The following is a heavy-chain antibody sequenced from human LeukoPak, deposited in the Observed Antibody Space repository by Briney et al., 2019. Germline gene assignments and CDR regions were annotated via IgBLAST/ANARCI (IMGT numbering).Heavy chain of an antibody. J-gene: IGHJ4*02. CDR1: RSTFSSYS. D-gene: IGHD2-21*02. Sequence: PGGSLRLSCAASRSTFSSYSMNWVRQAPGKGLEWVSYISSSSSTIYYADSVKGRFTISRDNAKNSLHLQMNSLRAEDTAVYYCAALLISSRGTAYWGQGTLVTVSS. V-gene: IGHV3-48*01. CDR3: AALLISSRGTAY. CDR2: ISSSSSTI.